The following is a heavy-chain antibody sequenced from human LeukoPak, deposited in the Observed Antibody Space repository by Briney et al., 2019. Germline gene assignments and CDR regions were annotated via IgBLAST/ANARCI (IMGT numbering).Heavy chain of an antibody. V-gene: IGHV3-53*01. CDR1: GFTVSSNY. J-gene: IGHJ4*02. D-gene: IGHD6-19*01. Sequence: PGGSLRLSCAASGFTVSSNYMSWVRQAPGKGLEWVSVIYSGGSTYYADSVKGRFTISRDNSKNTLYLQMNSLRAEDTAVYYCARSTIAVAGTPFDYWGQGTLVTVSS. CDR2: IYSGGST. CDR3: ARSTIAVAGTPFDY.